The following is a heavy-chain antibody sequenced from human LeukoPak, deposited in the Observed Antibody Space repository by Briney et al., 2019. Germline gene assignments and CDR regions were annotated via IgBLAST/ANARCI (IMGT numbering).Heavy chain of an antibody. D-gene: IGHD3-10*01. V-gene: IGHV3-21*04. Sequence: GGSLRLSCAASGFTFSGSTMNWVRQAPGKGLEWVSFISTSSSYIYYADSVRGRFTISRDNAKNSLYLQMNSLRAEDTAVYYCAKVQYGSGKFDYWGQGTLVTVSS. CDR3: AKVQYGSGKFDY. CDR1: GFTFSGST. J-gene: IGHJ4*02. CDR2: ISTSSSYI.